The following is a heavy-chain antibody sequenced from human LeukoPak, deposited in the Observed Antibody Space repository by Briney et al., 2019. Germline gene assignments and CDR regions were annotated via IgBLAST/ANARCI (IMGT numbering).Heavy chain of an antibody. V-gene: IGHV4-59*08. CDR2: FPLSGTT. CDR1: GAYVTTYS. Sequence: PSETLSLTCIVSGAYVTTYSWNWIRQSPGKGLEWIGYFPLSGTTGYSSSLKSRVTISRDTSKNQLSLKLTSVTAADTAVYYCARWGESEWAFASWGPGTLVTVSS. J-gene: IGHJ4*02. D-gene: IGHD2-21*01. CDR3: ARWGESEWAFAS.